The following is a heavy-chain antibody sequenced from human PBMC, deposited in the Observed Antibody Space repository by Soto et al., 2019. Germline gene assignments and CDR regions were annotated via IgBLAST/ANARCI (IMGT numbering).Heavy chain of an antibody. Sequence: ASVKVSCKASGGTFSSYAISWVRQAPGQGLEWMGGIIPIFGTANYAQKFQGRVTITADKSTSTAYMELSSLRSEDTAVYYCAREKEGMVRGDIGNAAFDISGQGTMVTV. J-gene: IGHJ3*02. V-gene: IGHV1-69*06. CDR3: AREKEGMVRGDIGNAAFDI. D-gene: IGHD3-10*01. CDR2: IIPIFGTA. CDR1: GGTFSSYA.